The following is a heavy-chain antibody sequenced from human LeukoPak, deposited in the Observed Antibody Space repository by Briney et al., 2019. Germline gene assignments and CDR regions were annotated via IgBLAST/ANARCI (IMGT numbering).Heavy chain of an antibody. D-gene: IGHD2-15*01. Sequence: SETLSLTCTVSGGSISSYYWTWIRRPPGKGLEWIGYIYYSGGTNYNPSLKSRVTISVDTSKNQFSLKLSSVAATDTAVYYCARLPIVVVPSTSFDIWGQGTMVTVSS. CDR3: ARLPIVVVPSTSFDI. J-gene: IGHJ3*02. CDR2: IYYSGGT. V-gene: IGHV4-59*12. CDR1: GGSISSYY.